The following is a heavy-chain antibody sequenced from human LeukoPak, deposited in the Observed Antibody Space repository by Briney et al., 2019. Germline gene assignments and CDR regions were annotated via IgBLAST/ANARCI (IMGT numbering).Heavy chain of an antibody. CDR1: GGSFSSYY. D-gene: IGHD6-19*01. CDR3: GRGGGSGWFVDY. J-gene: IGHJ4*02. Sequence: PSETLSLTCAVYGGSFSSYYWSWIRQPPGKGLEWIGEINHSGSTNSNPSLKSRLTISVDTSKNQFSLKLSSVTAADTAVYYCGRGGGSGWFVDYWGQGILVTVSS. CDR2: INHSGST. V-gene: IGHV4-34*01.